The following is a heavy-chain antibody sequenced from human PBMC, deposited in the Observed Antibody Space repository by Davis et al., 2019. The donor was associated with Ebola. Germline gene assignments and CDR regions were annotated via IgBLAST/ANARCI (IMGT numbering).Heavy chain of an antibody. CDR2: IHSSRNT. CDR1: GGSISSGGYY. Sequence: PSETLSLTCTVSGGSISSGGYYWNWLRQHPGKGLEWIRYIHSSRNTDYNPSLKRRVTISVDTSKNHFSLKLGSVTVADTAVYYCAPLPGLGYNSGWSFDYWGRGTLVTVSS. J-gene: IGHJ4*02. D-gene: IGHD6-19*01. V-gene: IGHV4-31*03. CDR3: APLPGLGYNSGWSFDY.